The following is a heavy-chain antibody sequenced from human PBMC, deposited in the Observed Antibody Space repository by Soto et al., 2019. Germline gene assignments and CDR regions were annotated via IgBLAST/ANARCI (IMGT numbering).Heavy chain of an antibody. CDR2: IVPIFGTT. V-gene: IGHV1-69*12. J-gene: IGHJ6*02. Sequence: QVQLVQSGAEVKKPGSSVKVSCKVSGGTFSNYAIDWVRLAPGHGLEWMGGIVPIFGTTYYTQKFQGRATIIAYASTYTAYLEMSSLRSEDTAIYYCARVEAVAGLYNYHGLDVWGQGTAVTVSS. CDR1: GGTFSNYA. CDR3: ARVEAVAGLYNYHGLDV. D-gene: IGHD6-19*01.